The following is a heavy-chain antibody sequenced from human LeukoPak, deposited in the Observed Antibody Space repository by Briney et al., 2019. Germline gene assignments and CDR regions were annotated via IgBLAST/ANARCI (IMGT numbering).Heavy chain of an antibody. V-gene: IGHV1-18*01. CDR2: ISAYNSNT. CDR1: GYTFTSYG. D-gene: IGHD3-9*01. CDR3: ARDDYDILTAYYYYGMDV. Sequence: ASVKVSCKASGYTFTSYGISWVRQAPGQGLEWMGWISAYNSNTNCAQKLQGRVTMTTDTSTSTAYMELRSLRSDDTAVYYCARDDYDILTAYYYYGMDVWGQGTTVTVSS. J-gene: IGHJ6*02.